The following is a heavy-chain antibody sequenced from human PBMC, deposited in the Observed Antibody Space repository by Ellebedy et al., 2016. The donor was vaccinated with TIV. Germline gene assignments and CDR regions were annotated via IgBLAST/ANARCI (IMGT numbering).Heavy chain of an antibody. Sequence: PGGSLRLSCAASGFTFSSYGMHWVRQAPGTGLEWVAVIWFDGSNKYYADSVKGRFTISRDNSKNTLYLQMNSLRAEDTAVYYCARDRISASGIFDYWGQGTLVTVSS. J-gene: IGHJ4*02. CDR3: ARDRISASGIFDY. CDR1: GFTFSSYG. D-gene: IGHD6-13*01. V-gene: IGHV3-33*08. CDR2: IWFDGSNK.